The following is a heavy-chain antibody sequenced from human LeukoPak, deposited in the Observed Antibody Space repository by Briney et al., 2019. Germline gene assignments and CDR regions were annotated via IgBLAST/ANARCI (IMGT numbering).Heavy chain of an antibody. J-gene: IGHJ4*02. CDR3: TTDWYYYDSSGYYPIF. D-gene: IGHD3-22*01. V-gene: IGHV3-15*01. Sequence: PGGSLRLSCAASGFPFSDVWMSWVRQAPGKGLEWVGRIKSKADGGTADYAAPQKGRFTFSRDDSKNTLYLEMKSLKTEDTAVYYCTTDWYYYDSSGYYPIFWGQGTLVTVSS. CDR1: GFPFSDVW. CDR2: IKSKADGGTA.